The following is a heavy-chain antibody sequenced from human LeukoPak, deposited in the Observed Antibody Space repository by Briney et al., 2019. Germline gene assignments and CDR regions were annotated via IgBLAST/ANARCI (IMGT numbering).Heavy chain of an antibody. J-gene: IGHJ6*02. CDR1: GFTFGDYA. V-gene: IGHV3-49*04. CDR2: IRSKAYGGTT. D-gene: IGHD4-17*01. CDR3: TRVHGDYVYYYYYGMDV. Sequence: GGSLRLSCTASGFTFGDYAMSWVRQAPGKGLEWVGFIRSKAYGGTTEYAASVKGRFTISRDDSKSIAYLQMNSLKTEDTAVYYCTRVHGDYVYYYYYGMDVWGQGTTVTVSS.